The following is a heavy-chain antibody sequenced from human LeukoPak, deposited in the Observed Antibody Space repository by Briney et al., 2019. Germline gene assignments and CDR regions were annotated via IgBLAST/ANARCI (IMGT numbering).Heavy chain of an antibody. V-gene: IGHV4-34*01. CDR1: GGSISSYY. CDR2: INHSGST. J-gene: IGHJ4*02. CDR3: ARRAHYYDSSGYDY. Sequence: SETLSLTCTVSGGSISSYYWSWIRQPPGKGLEWIGEINHSGSTNYNPSLKSRVTISVDTSKNQFSLKLSSVTAADTAVYYCARRAHYYDSSGYDYWGQGTLVTVSS. D-gene: IGHD3-22*01.